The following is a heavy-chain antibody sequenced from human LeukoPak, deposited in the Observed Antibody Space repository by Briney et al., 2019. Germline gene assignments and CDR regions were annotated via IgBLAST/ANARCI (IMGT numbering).Heavy chain of an antibody. CDR1: GFTFSYYE. V-gene: IGHV3-48*03. CDR3: ARCVAVAHYYYYGMDV. Sequence: GGSLRLSCAASGFTFSYYEMNWVRQAPGKGLEWISYITTSGSTTFYADSVKGRFTISRDNAKNSLYLQMNGLRAEDTAVYYCARCVAVAHYYYYGMDVWGQGTTVTVSS. D-gene: IGHD6-19*01. J-gene: IGHJ6*02. CDR2: ITTSGSTT.